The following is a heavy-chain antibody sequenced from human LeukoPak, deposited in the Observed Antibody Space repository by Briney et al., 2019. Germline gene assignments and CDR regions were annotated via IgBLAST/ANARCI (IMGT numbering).Heavy chain of an antibody. V-gene: IGHV3-21*01. CDR2: ISSSSGYI. Sequence: GGSLRLSCAASGFTFSSYTMNWVRQAPGKGLEWVSCISSSSGYIYYADSVKGRFTIPRDNAKNSLYLQMNSLRAEDTAVYYCVREGSDGFEIWGQGTMVTVSS. CDR1: GFTFSSYT. CDR3: VREGSDGFEI. J-gene: IGHJ3*02.